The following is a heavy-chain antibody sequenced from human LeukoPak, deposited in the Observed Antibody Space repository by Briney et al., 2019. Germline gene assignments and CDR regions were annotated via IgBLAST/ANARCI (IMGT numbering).Heavy chain of an antibody. V-gene: IGHV3-30*02. CDR3: AKEVEGYQLLSRKFYYYYMDD. J-gene: IGHJ6*03. CDR2: IRYDGSNK. CDR1: GFTFSDYW. D-gene: IGHD2-2*01. Sequence: GGSLRLSCAASGFTFSDYWMSWVRQAPGKGLEWVAFIRYDGSNKYYADSVKGRFTISRDNSKNTLYLQMNSLRAEDTAMYYCAKEVEGYQLLSRKFYYYYMDDWGKGITVTISS.